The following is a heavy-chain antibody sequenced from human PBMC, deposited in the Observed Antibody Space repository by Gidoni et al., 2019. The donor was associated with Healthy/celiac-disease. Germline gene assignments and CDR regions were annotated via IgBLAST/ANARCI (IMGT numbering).Heavy chain of an antibody. D-gene: IGHD6-19*01. CDR3: ARDLGSSGWIDAFDI. Sequence: EVQLVESGGGLVKPGGSLRLSCAASGFTFSSYSMNWVRQAPGKGLEWVSSISSSSSYIYYADLVKGRFTISRDNAKNSLYLQMNSLRAEDTAVYYCARDLGSSGWIDAFDIWGQGTMVTVSS. V-gene: IGHV3-21*01. CDR1: GFTFSSYS. CDR2: ISSSSSYI. J-gene: IGHJ3*02.